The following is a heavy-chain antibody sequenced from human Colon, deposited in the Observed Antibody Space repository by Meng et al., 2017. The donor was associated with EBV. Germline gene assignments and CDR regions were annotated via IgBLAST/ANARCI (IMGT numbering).Heavy chain of an antibody. CDR2: IYFTGST. CDR3: ARGELLWDY. J-gene: IGHJ4*02. Sequence: QVQLQESGPILVKPSQTLSLTCAVSGGSISSGGYYWNWSRQPPGKGLEWIGYIYFTGSTYYNPPLMSRVGISIETSRNQFSLKLSSVTAADTAVYFCARGELLWDYWGQGTLVTVSS. CDR1: GGSISSGGYY. V-gene: IGHV4-30-4*01. D-gene: IGHD2-2*01.